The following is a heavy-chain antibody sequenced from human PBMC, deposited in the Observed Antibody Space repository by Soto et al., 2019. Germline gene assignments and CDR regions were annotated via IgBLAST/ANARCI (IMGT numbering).Heavy chain of an antibody. CDR1: GYSFTSYW. CDR3: ARRPREAADPYYYYGMDV. Sequence: GESLKISCKGSGYSFTSYWIGWVRQMPGKGLEWMGIIYPGDSDTRYSPSFQGQVTISADKSISTAYLQWSSLKASDTAMYYCARRPREAADPYYYYGMDVWGQGTTVTVSS. J-gene: IGHJ6*02. D-gene: IGHD6-13*01. V-gene: IGHV5-51*01. CDR2: IYPGDSDT.